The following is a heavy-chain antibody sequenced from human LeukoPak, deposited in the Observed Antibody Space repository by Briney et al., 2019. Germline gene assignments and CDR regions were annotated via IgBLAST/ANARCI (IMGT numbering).Heavy chain of an antibody. CDR2: IYSGGST. CDR1: GFTVSSNY. D-gene: IGHD3-22*01. V-gene: IGHV3-66*01. CDR3: ANGGTYSSGP. J-gene: IGHJ5*02. Sequence: GGSLRLSCAASGFTVSSNYMTWVRQAPGKGLEWVSAIYSGGSTYYADSVKGRFTISRDNSKNTVRLQMSSLRAEDTAVYYCANGGTYSSGPWGQGTLVTVSS.